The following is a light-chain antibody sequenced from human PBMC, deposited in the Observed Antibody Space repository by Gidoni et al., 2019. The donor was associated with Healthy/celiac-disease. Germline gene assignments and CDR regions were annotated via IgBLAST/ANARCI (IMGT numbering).Light chain of an antibody. CDR3: QQYNNWPLYT. CDR1: QSVSSN. Sequence: DIVMPQSPATLSVSPGERATLSCRARQSVSSNLAWYQQKPGQAPRLLIYGASTRATGIPARFSGSGSGTEFTLTISSLQSEDFAVYYCQQYNNWPLYTFGQXTKLEIK. CDR2: GAS. V-gene: IGKV3-15*01. J-gene: IGKJ2*01.